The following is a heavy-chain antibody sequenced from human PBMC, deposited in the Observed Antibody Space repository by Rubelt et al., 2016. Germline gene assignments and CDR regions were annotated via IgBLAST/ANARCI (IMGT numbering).Heavy chain of an antibody. D-gene: IGHD1-7*01. CDR2: AFSNGNT. CDR3: ARDYFGTPGNWFNP. J-gene: IGHJ5*02. V-gene: IGHV4-4*07. CDR1: GASMSDFR. Sequence: QVQLQESGPGLVKPSETLSLTCTVFGASMSDFRVSWIRQSAAKGLEWIGRAFSNGNTMYNPSLESRVTVSVDTSKKQFSLTVTSVNAADTAIYYWARDYFGTPGNWFNPWGQGVLVTVSS.